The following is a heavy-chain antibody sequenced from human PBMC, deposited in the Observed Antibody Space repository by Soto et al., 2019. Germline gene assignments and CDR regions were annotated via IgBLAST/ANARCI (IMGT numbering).Heavy chain of an antibody. CDR1: GFTFSSYW. V-gene: IGHV3-74*01. J-gene: IGHJ4*02. Sequence: EVQLVESGGGLVQPGGSLRLSCAASGFTFSSYWIHWVRQAPGKGLVWVSRINSDGSNTNYADSVKGQFTISRDNAKNTVYLQMNSLSAEDTAVYYCASSARGLYGDYNLGQGTPVTVSA. CDR2: INSDGSNT. CDR3: ASSARGLYGDYN. D-gene: IGHD4-17*01.